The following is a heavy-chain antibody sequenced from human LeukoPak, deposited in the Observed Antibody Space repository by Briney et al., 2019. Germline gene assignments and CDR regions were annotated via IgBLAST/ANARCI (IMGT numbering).Heavy chain of an antibody. V-gene: IGHV3-33*01. CDR2: IWYDGSNK. Sequence: GRSLRLSCATSGFTFSSYGMHWVRQAPGKGLEWVAVIWYDGSNKYYADSVKGRFTISRDNSKNTLYLQMNSLRAEDTAVYYCARALDLFVPSEGRSAFDYWGQGTLVTVSS. J-gene: IGHJ4*02. D-gene: IGHD2-15*01. CDR1: GFTFSSYG. CDR3: ARALDLFVPSEGRSAFDY.